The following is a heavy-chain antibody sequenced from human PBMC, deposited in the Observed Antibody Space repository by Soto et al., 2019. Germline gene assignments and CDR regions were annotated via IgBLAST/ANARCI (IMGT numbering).Heavy chain of an antibody. Sequence: GASVKVSCKTSGGTLSDYTISWVRQAPGQGLEWKGRIIPVLGIANTAQKFQGRVTITADKSTSTVYMELSSLRSEDTAFYYCARGRKGITLVRGVILDSWGQGTPVTVSS. V-gene: IGHV1-69*02. CDR1: GGTLSDYT. D-gene: IGHD3-10*01. CDR3: ARGRKGITLVRGVILDS. J-gene: IGHJ4*02. CDR2: IIPVLGIA.